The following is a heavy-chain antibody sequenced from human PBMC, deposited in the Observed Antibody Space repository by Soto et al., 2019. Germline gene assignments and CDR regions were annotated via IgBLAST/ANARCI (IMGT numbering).Heavy chain of an antibody. J-gene: IGHJ3*02. CDR2: IKQDGSEK. D-gene: IGHD3-10*01. CDR3: ASYGSGSYINAFDI. V-gene: IGHV3-7*01. CDR1: GFTFSSYW. Sequence: PGGSLRLSCAASGFTFSSYWMSWVRQAPGKGLEWVANIKQDGSEKYYVDSVKGRFTISRDNAKNSLYLQMNSLRAEDTAVYYCASYGSGSYINAFDIWGQGTMVTGSS.